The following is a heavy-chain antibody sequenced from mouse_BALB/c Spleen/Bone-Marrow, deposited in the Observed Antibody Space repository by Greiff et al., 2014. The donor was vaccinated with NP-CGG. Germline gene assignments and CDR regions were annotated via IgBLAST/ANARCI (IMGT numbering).Heavy chain of an antibody. CDR2: INSDGGIT. Sequence: DVHLVESGGGLVQPGESLKLSCESNEYEFPSHDMSWVRKTPEKRLELVAAINSDGGITNYPDTMERRFTISRDNTKKTLYLQMSSLRSEDTALYYCARHGFYYAMDCWGQGTSVTVSS. CDR1: EYEFPSHD. CDR3: ARHGFYYAMDC. J-gene: IGHJ4*01. V-gene: IGHV5-2*01.